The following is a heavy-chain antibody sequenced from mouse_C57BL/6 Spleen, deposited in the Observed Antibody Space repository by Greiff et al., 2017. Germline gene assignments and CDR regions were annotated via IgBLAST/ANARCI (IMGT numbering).Heavy chain of an antibody. Sequence: EVQVVESGGGLVKPGGSLKLSCAASGFTFSSYTMSWVRQTPEKRLEWVATISGGGGNTYYPDSVKGRFTISRDNAKNTLYLQMSSLRSEDTALYYCARRGYGDYAMDYWGQGTSVTVSS. D-gene: IGHD1-1*01. J-gene: IGHJ4*01. V-gene: IGHV5-9*01. CDR2: ISGGGGNT. CDR3: ARRGYGDYAMDY. CDR1: GFTFSSYT.